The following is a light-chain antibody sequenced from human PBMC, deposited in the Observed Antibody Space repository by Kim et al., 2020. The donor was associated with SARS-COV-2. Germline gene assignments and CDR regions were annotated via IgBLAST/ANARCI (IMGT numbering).Light chain of an antibody. CDR2: ANS. CDR3: RSYESSHQVSV. CDR1: STDVGASYY. Sequence: QSVTISCTETSTDVGASYYVHWYQQVPGTAPKLLIYANSKRPSGVPDRFSASKSGNSASLAIAGLQVEDEADYYCRSYESSHQVSVFGGGTQLTVL. J-gene: IGLJ7*01. V-gene: IGLV1-40*01.